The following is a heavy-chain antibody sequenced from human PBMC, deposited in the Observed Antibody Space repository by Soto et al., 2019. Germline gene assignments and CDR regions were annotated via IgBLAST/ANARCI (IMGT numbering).Heavy chain of an antibody. CDR3: ARWVREGLRSNWFDP. CDR2: IIPAFDIP. Sequence: QVQLVQSGAEVKKPGSSVKVSCKASGATFSSFGISWVRQAPGQGLEWMGGIIPAFDIPNYAQKFQGRVTISADKSTSTAYMELSSLRSDDTAVYYCARWVREGLRSNWFDPWGQGTLVTVSS. V-gene: IGHV1-69*17. CDR1: GATFSSFG. J-gene: IGHJ5*02. D-gene: IGHD2-21*01.